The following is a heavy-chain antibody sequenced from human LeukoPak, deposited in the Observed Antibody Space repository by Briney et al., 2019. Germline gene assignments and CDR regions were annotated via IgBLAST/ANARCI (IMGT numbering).Heavy chain of an antibody. CDR3: ARAGEDIVVVPAAMDYYYMDV. J-gene: IGHJ6*03. D-gene: IGHD2-2*01. Sequence: SVKVSCKASGCTFSSYAISWVRQAPGQGLEWMGGIIPIFGTANYAQKFQGRVTITADESTSTAYMELSSLRSEDTAVYYCARAGEDIVVVPAAMDYYYMDVWGKGTTVTVSS. CDR1: GCTFSSYA. CDR2: IIPIFGTA. V-gene: IGHV1-69*13.